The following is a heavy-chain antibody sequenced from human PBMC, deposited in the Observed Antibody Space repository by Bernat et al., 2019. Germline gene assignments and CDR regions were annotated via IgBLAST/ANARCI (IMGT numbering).Heavy chain of an antibody. V-gene: IGHV3-33*01. J-gene: IGHJ6*03. D-gene: IGHD2-8*02. CDR3: ARERGSGVLVAYYYYMDV. Sequence: QVQLVESGGGVVQPGRSLRLSCAASGFTFSSYGMHWVRQAPGKGLEWVAVIWYDGSNKYYADSVKGRFTISRDNAKNSLYLQMNSLRAEDTAVYYCARERGSGVLVAYYYYMDVWGKGTTVTVSS. CDR2: IWYDGSNK. CDR1: GFTFSSYG.